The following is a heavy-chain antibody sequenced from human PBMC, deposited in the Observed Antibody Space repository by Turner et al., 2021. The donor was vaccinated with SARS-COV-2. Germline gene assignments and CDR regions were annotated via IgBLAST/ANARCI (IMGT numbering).Heavy chain of an antibody. CDR3: ARAHYPGSLFRFDP. CDR2: IHYSGST. V-gene: IGHV4-59*01. D-gene: IGHD2-21*01. CDR1: GDFISGDY. Sequence: QVQLQESGPGLVKPSETLSLICSVSGDFISGDYWSWIRQPPGTGLEWIGNIHYSGSTNYNPSRKSLVTVAVDTSKNQFTLKLSSVTAADTAVYYCARAHYPGSLFRFDPWGQGTLVTVSS. J-gene: IGHJ5*02.